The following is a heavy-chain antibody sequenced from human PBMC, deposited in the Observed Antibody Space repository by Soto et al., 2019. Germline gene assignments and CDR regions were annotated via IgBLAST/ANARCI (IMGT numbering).Heavy chain of an antibody. CDR3: SADHPHMAMGWPV. V-gene: IGHV1-58*02. Sequence: ASVKVSCKASGFDFGSFGIQFLRQTRGRGLEWIGWIVVVSGSTNYARQFQGRVAISRDMSSSTAYLDLYDLKSDDTAVYFCSADHPHMAMGWPVWGQGTTVTVSS. CDR2: IVVVSGST. CDR1: GFDFGSFG. J-gene: IGHJ6*02. D-gene: IGHD1-26*01.